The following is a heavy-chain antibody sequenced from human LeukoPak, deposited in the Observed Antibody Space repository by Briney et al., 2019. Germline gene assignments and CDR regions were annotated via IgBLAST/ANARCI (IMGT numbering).Heavy chain of an antibody. V-gene: IGHV4-4*07. Sequence: SETLSLTCTVSGGSISSYYWSWIRQPAGKGLEWIGRIYTSGSTNYNPSLKSRVTMSVDTSKNQFSLKLSSVTAADPAVYYCARDAPYYYYYGMDVWGQGTTVTVSS. CDR3: ARDAPYYYYYGMDV. CDR2: IYTSGST. J-gene: IGHJ6*02. CDR1: GGSISSYY.